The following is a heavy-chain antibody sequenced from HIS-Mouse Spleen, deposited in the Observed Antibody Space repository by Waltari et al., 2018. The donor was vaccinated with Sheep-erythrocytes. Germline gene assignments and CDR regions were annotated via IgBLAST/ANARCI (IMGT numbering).Heavy chain of an antibody. CDR1: GFTFSSYG. D-gene: IGHD4-17*01. Sequence: QVQLVESGGGVVQPGRSLRLSCAASGFTFSSYGMHWVRQAPGKGLGWVAVIWYGGSNKYYADSVKGRFTISRDNSKNTLYLQMNSLRAEDTAVYYCAKASTATVVSHYFDYWGQGTLVTVSS. V-gene: IGHV3-33*06. J-gene: IGHJ4*02. CDR3: AKASTATVVSHYFDY. CDR2: IWYGGSNK.